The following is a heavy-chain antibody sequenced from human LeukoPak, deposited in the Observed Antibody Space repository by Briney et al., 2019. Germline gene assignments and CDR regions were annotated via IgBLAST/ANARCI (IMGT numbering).Heavy chain of an antibody. CDR2: IFYSGST. V-gene: IGHV4-59*08. D-gene: IGHD3-22*01. CDR1: GGSISSYY. Sequence: SETLSLTCTVSGGSISSYYWSWIRQPPGKGLEWIGYIFYSGSTNYNPSLKSRVTISVDTSKNQFSLKLSSVTAADTAVYYCARHYYDSSGPHYKYGMDVWGQGTTVTVSS. J-gene: IGHJ6*02. CDR3: ARHYYDSSGPHYKYGMDV.